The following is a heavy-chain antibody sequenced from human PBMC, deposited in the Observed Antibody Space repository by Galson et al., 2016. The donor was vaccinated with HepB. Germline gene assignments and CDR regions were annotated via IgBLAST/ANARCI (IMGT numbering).Heavy chain of an antibody. CDR3: ARAGYCTSTSCYFDY. V-gene: IGHV5-51*01. CDR1: GYSFTDYW. CDR2: IYPGDSDT. Sequence: QSGAEVKKPGESLKISCKGFGYSFTDYWIAWVRQMPGKGLEWMGIIYPGDSDTTYSPSFQGQVTISADKSISIAYLQWSSLRASDTAMYFCARAGYCTSTSCYFDYWGQGTLVTVSS. J-gene: IGHJ4*02. D-gene: IGHD2-2*01.